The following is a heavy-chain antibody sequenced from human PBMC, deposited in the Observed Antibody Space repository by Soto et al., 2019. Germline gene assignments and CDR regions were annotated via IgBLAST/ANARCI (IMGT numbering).Heavy chain of an antibody. CDR3: ASGWYLGLIDC. Sequence: PGGSLRLSCAASGFIFSSYWMHWVRQAPGKGLVWVSRINADGSSASYADSVKGRFTISRDNAKNTQYLQMNSLRAEDAAVYYCASGWYLGLIDCWGQGTLVTVSS. J-gene: IGHJ4*02. V-gene: IGHV3-74*01. D-gene: IGHD6-19*01. CDR2: INADGSSA. CDR1: GFIFSSYW.